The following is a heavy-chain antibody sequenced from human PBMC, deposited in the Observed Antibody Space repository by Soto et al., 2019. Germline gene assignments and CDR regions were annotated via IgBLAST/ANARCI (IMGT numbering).Heavy chain of an antibody. D-gene: IGHD1-20*01. CDR1: GGSISSSSYY. Sequence: SETLSLTCTVSGGSISSSSYYWGWIRQPPGKGLEWIGEISHSGSANYNPSLKSRVTISVDKSKNHFSLKLSSVTAADTAVYYCAREVSGIQAFDYWGQGTLVTVSS. CDR2: ISHSGSA. CDR3: AREVSGIQAFDY. V-gene: IGHV4-39*07. J-gene: IGHJ4*02.